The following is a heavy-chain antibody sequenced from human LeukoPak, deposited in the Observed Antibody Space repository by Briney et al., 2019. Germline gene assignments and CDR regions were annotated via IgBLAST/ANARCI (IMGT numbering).Heavy chain of an antibody. J-gene: IGHJ4*02. CDR3: AQRGTVTRGFDY. Sequence: PGGSLRLSCAASGFTFSSYAMSWVRQAPGKGLEWVSDISGSGGSTSYADSVKGRFTISRDNSKNTLYLQMNSLSAEDTAVYYCAQRGTVTRGFDYWGQGTLVTVSS. CDR1: GFTFSSYA. D-gene: IGHD4-17*01. V-gene: IGHV3-23*01. CDR2: ISGSGGST.